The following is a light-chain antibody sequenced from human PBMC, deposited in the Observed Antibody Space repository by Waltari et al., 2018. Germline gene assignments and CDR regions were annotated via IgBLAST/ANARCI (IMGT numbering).Light chain of an antibody. Sequence: QSALTQPRSVSGSPGQSVTIYCSGNSRDVGNYNFVAWYQQPPGNAPKLLIYDVVKRPSGVPDRFSGSKSGNTASLTISGLQTEDEADYYCCSYAGSYTFVFGGDTQLTVL. J-gene: IGLJ7*01. V-gene: IGLV2-11*01. CDR3: CSYAGSYTFV. CDR1: SRDVGNYNF. CDR2: DVV.